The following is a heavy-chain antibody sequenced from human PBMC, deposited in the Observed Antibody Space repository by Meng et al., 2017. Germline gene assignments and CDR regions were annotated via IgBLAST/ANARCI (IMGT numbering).Heavy chain of an antibody. CDR1: GGTFSSYA. J-gene: IGHJ4*02. V-gene: IGHV1-69*05. CDR2: IIPIFGTA. D-gene: IGHD3-22*01. Sequence: SVKVSCKASGGTFSSYAISWVRQAPGQGLEWMGGIIPIFGTANYAQKFQGRVTITTDESTSTAYMELSSLRSEDTAVYYCARAVYYYDSSGNIVYYFDYWGQGTLVTVSS. CDR3: ARAVYYYDSSGNIVYYFDY.